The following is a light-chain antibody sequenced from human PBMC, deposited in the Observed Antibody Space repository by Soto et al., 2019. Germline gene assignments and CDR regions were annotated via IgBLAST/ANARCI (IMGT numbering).Light chain of an antibody. V-gene: IGKV3-20*01. CDR3: QQYGSSRT. Sequence: EIVLTQSPGTLSLSPGERATLSCRASQSVSCSYLAWYQQKPGQAPRLLIYGASSRATGIPDRFSGSGSGTDFTLTIIRLEPEDCAGYYCQQYGSSRTFGQGTKLEIK. J-gene: IGKJ2*01. CDR2: GAS. CDR1: QSVSCSY.